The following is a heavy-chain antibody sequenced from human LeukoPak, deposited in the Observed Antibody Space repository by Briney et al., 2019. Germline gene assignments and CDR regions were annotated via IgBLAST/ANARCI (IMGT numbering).Heavy chain of an antibody. CDR3: AKDKLFGGSSWFYYFDY. V-gene: IGHV3-23*01. D-gene: IGHD6-13*01. CDR1: GFIFNTFH. J-gene: IGHJ4*02. Sequence: GGSLRLSCAASGFIFNTFHMSWVRQAPGKGLEWVSAISGSGGSTYYADSVKGRFTISRDNSKNTLYLQMNSLRAEDTAVYYCAKDKLFGGSSWFYYFDYWGQGTLVTVSS. CDR2: ISGSGGST.